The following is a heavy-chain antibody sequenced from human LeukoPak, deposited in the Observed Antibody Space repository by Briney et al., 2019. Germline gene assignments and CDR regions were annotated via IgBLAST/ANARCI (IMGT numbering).Heavy chain of an antibody. CDR2: IYYSGST. V-gene: IGHV4-59*01. Sequence: SETLSLTCTVAGGSISSYYWSWIRQPPGKGLEWIGYIYYSGSTNYNPSLKSRVTISVDTSKNQFSLKLSSVTAADTAVYYCAREYDIVATRFFDYWGQGTLVTVSS. J-gene: IGHJ4*02. CDR1: GGSISSYY. D-gene: IGHD5-12*01. CDR3: AREYDIVATRFFDY.